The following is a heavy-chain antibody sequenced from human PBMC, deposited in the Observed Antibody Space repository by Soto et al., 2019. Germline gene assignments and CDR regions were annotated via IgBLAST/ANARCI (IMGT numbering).Heavy chain of an antibody. Sequence: PSETLSLTCTVPGGSISSYYWSWVRQPPGKGLEWIGYIYYSGSTNYNPSLKSRVTISVDTSKNQFSLKLSSVTAADTAVYYCAREVGGWYNYWGQGTLVTVSS. D-gene: IGHD6-19*01. CDR2: IYYSGST. CDR1: GGSISSYY. J-gene: IGHJ4*02. V-gene: IGHV4-59*01. CDR3: AREVGGWYNY.